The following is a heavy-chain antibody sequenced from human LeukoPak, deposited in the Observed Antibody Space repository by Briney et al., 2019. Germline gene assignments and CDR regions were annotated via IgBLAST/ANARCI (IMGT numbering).Heavy chain of an antibody. D-gene: IGHD6-13*01. V-gene: IGHV4-30-4*08. CDR2: IYYSGST. CDR1: GGSISSGDYY. Sequence: SQTLSLTCTVSGGSISSGDYYWSWIRQPPGKGLEWIGYIYYSGSTYYNPSLKSRVTISVDTSKNQFSLKLSSVTAADTAVYYCARGTIAAADTNDAFDIWGQGTMVTVSS. CDR3: ARGTIAAADTNDAFDI. J-gene: IGHJ3*02.